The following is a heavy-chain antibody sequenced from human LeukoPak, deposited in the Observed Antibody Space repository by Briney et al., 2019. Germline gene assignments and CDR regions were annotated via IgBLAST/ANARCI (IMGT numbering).Heavy chain of an antibody. CDR3: ARDSSTWSGSDY. CDR2: IYSGGST. Sequence: GGSLRLSCAASGFTVSSNYMSWVRQAPGKGLEWVSVIYSGGSTYYADSVKGRFTISRDNSKNTLYLQMNSLRAEDTAVYYCARDSSTWSGSDYWGQGILVTVSS. V-gene: IGHV3-53*01. J-gene: IGHJ4*02. CDR1: GFTVSSNY. D-gene: IGHD3-3*01.